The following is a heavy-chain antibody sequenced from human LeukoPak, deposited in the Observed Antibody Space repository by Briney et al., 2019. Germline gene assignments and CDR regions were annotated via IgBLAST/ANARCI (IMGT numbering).Heavy chain of an antibody. J-gene: IGHJ6*02. D-gene: IGHD1/OR15-1a*01. CDR2: IRSSSTRI. Sequence: GGSLRLSCGASGFPFSSYSMNWVRQAPGKGLEWVSYIRSSSTRIYYADSVKGRFTVSRDNAKNSMYLQMTSLRAEDTAVYYCARVNKPADYEYYGLDVWGQGTTVTISS. CDR1: GFPFSSYS. CDR3: ARVNKPADYEYYGLDV. V-gene: IGHV3-48*01.